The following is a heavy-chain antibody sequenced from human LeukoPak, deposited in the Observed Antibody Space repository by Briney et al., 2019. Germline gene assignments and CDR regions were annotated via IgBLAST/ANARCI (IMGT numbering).Heavy chain of an antibody. D-gene: IGHD3-10*01. CDR2: ISYSGST. CDR1: NYAISSGFY. CDR3: ARAHYYGSGRKTYDWFDP. J-gene: IGHJ5*02. Sequence: SETLSLTCGVSNYAISSGFYWGWIRQPPGKGLECIGIISYSGSTYYNPSLKSRVTISVDTSKNQFSLRLSSVTASDTAVYYCARAHYYGSGRKTYDWFDPWGQGTLVTVSS. V-gene: IGHV4-38-2*01.